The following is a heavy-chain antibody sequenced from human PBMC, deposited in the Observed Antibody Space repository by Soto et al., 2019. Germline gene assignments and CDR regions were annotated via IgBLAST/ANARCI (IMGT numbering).Heavy chain of an antibody. D-gene: IGHD2-15*01. CDR2: ISWNSGSI. J-gene: IGHJ6*02. Sequence: EVQLVESGGGLVQPGRSLRLSCAASGFTFDDYAMHWVQQAPGKGLEWVSGISWNSGSIGYADSVKGRFTISRDNAKNSLYLQMNSLRAEDTALYYCAKGGYCSGGSCVWYYGMDVWGQGTTVTVSS. V-gene: IGHV3-9*01. CDR1: GFTFDDYA. CDR3: AKGGYCSGGSCVWYYGMDV.